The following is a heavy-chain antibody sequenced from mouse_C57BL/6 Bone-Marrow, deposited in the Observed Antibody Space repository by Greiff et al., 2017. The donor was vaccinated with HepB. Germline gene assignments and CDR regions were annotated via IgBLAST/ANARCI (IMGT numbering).Heavy chain of an antibody. J-gene: IGHJ2*01. D-gene: IGHD2-3*01. CDR2: INPGSGGT. CDR3: ARGRNGYYPYYFDY. CDR1: GYAFTNYL. V-gene: IGHV1-54*01. Sequence: QVQLQQSGAELVRPGTSVKVSCKASGYAFTNYLIEWVKQRPGQGLEWIGVINPGSGGTNYNEKFKGKATLTADKSSSTAYMQLSSLTSEHSAVYFCARGRNGYYPYYFDYWGQGTTLTVSS.